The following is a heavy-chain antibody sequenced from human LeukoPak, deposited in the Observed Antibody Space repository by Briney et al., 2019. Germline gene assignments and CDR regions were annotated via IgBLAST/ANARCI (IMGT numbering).Heavy chain of an antibody. V-gene: IGHV3-9*01. CDR2: ISWNSGHI. J-gene: IGHJ4*02. Sequence: GRSLRLSCAASGFPFDDYAMHWVRQAPGKGLEWVSVISWNSGHIVYADSVKGRFTMSRDNAKNSLYLQMNSLRAEDTALYHCVRDYQHRYTYGYFEYWGRGTLVSVSS. CDR1: GFPFDDYA. D-gene: IGHD5-18*01. CDR3: VRDYQHRYTYGYFEY.